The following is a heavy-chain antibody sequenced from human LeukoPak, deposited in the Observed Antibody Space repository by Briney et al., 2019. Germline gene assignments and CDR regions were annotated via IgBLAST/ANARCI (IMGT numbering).Heavy chain of an antibody. J-gene: IGHJ1*01. CDR2: VNADGSST. V-gene: IGHV3-74*01. CDR1: GFTFSSYW. D-gene: IGHD3-22*01. Sequence: GGSLRLSCAASGFTFSSYWMHWVRQAPGKGLVWVSRVNADGSSTNYADSVKGRFTISRDNAKNTLYLQMNSLRAEDTAVYYCTKSYDRSGYYPGYFHHWGQGTLVTVSS. CDR3: TKSYDRSGYYPGYFHH.